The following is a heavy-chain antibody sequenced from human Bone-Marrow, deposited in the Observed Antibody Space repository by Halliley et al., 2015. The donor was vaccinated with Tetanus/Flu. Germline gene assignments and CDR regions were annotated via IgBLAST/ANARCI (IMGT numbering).Heavy chain of an antibody. CDR3: VSGYYYDSSPRDY. Sequence: SLRLSCAASGFTFSTYSMNWVRQAPGKGLVWVSSISSIGSYIYYADSVKGRFTISRDNAKNSLYLQMNSLGAEDTAVYYCVSGYYYDSSPRDYWGQGTLVTVSS. CDR1: GFTFSTYS. CDR2: ISSIGSYI. J-gene: IGHJ4*02. D-gene: IGHD3-22*01. V-gene: IGHV3-21*01.